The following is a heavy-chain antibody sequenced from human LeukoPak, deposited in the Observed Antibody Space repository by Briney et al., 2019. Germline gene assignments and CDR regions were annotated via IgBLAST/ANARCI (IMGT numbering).Heavy chain of an antibody. Sequence: GGSLRLSCAASGFTFDDYAMHWVRQAPGKGLEWVSGISWNSGSTYYADSVKGRFTISRDNSKNTLYLQMNSLRAEDTAVYYCASLIVGAIKHDYWGQGTLVTVSS. CDR2: ISWNSGST. CDR3: ASLIVGAIKHDY. J-gene: IGHJ4*02. V-gene: IGHV3-9*01. D-gene: IGHD1-26*01. CDR1: GFTFDDYA.